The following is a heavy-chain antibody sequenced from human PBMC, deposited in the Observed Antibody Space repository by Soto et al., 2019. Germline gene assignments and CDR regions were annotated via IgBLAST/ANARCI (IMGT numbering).Heavy chain of an antibody. V-gene: IGHV4-59*08. Sequence: QVQLQESGPGLVKPSETLSLTCTVSGGSISSYYWSWIRQPPGKGLVWIGYIYYSGSTNYNPSLKSRVTISVDTSKNQFSLKLSSVTAADTAVYYCARGRPAATDAFDIWGQGTMVTVSS. CDR1: GGSISSYY. D-gene: IGHD2-2*01. J-gene: IGHJ3*02. CDR3: ARGRPAATDAFDI. CDR2: IYYSGST.